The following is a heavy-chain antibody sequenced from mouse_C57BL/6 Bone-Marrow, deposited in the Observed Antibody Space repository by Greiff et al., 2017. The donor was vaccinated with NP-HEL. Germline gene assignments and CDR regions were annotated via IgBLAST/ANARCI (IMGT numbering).Heavy chain of an antibody. CDR3: ARLVDGYYPFFDY. Sequence: EVQLQESGGDLVKPGGSLKLSCAASGFTFSSYGMSWVRQTPDTRLAWVATISSGGSYTYYPDSVKGRVTISRDNAKNTLYLQMSSLKSEDTAMYYCARLVDGYYPFFDYWGQGTTLTVSS. D-gene: IGHD2-3*01. J-gene: IGHJ2*01. V-gene: IGHV5-6*01. CDR2: ISSGGSYT. CDR1: GFTFSSYG.